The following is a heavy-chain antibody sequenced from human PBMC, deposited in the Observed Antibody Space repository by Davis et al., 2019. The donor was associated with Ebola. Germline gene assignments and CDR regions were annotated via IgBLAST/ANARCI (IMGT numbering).Heavy chain of an antibody. J-gene: IGHJ4*02. D-gene: IGHD6-19*01. V-gene: IGHV1-46*04. CDR3: ARGTGTGYNSGWYVY. CDR1: GYTFTTYY. Sequence: ASVKVSCKASGYTFTTYYMHWARQAPGQGLEWMGVINTFGGTTTYAQKLQDRVTMTRDTSTSTVYMELSSLRSEDTAMYYCARGTGTGYNSGWYVYWGQGTLVTVSS. CDR2: INTFGGTT.